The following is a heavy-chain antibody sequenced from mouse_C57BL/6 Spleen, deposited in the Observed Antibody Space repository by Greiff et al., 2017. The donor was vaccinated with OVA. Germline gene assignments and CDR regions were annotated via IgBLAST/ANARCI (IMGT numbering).Heavy chain of an antibody. V-gene: IGHV3-6*01. CDR3: AREGYHKGFAY. Sequence: VQLQQSGPDLVKPSQSLSLTCSVTGYSITSGYYWNWIRQFPGNKLEWMGYISYDGSNNYNPSLKNRISITRDTSKNQFFLKLNSVTTEDTATYYCAREGYHKGFAYWGQGTLVTVSA. D-gene: IGHD6-1*01. CDR1: GYSITSGYY. J-gene: IGHJ3*01. CDR2: ISYDGSN.